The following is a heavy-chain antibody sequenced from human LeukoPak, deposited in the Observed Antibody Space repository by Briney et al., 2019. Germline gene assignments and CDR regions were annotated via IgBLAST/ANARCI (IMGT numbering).Heavy chain of an antibody. J-gene: IGHJ4*02. CDR3: AREGIIVATRVSRQFDY. D-gene: IGHD5-12*01. CDR2: IKQDGSEK. Sequence: QPGGSLRLSCAASGFTFSSYWMSWVRQAPGKGLEWVANIKQDGSEKYYVDSVKGRFTISRDNAKNSLYLQMNSLRAEDTAVYYCAREGIIVATRVSRQFDYWGQGTLVTVSS. V-gene: IGHV3-7*01. CDR1: GFTFSSYW.